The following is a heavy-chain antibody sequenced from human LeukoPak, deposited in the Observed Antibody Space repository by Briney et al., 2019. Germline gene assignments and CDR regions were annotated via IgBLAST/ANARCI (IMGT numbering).Heavy chain of an antibody. J-gene: IGHJ4*02. Sequence: PGRSLRLSCAASGFTFSSYAMHWVRQAPGKGLEWVAVISHDGSNKYYADSVKGRFTISRDNSKNTLYLQMNSLRVEDTAVYYCAKLVGAGTPNSSTFDYWGQGTLVTVSS. V-gene: IGHV3-30*04. CDR2: ISHDGSNK. CDR1: GFTFSSYA. D-gene: IGHD1-26*01. CDR3: AKLVGAGTPNSSTFDY.